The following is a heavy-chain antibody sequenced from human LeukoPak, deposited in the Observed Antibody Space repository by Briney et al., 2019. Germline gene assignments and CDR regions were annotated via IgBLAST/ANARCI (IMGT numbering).Heavy chain of an antibody. CDR3: ARMGDTVTSLYFDY. D-gene: IGHD4-17*01. CDR2: ISAYNGNT. V-gene: IGHV1-18*01. Sequence: ASVKVSCKASGYTFTSYGISWVRQAPGQGLEWMGWISAYNGNTNYAQKLQGRVTMTTDASTSTAYMELRSLRSDDTAVYYCARMGDTVTSLYFDYWGQGTLVTVSS. J-gene: IGHJ4*02. CDR1: GYTFTSYG.